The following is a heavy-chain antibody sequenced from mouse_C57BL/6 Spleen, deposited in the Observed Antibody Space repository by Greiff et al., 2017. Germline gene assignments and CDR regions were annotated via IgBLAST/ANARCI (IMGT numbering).Heavy chain of an antibody. Sequence: VQLQQSGPELVKPGASVKISCKASGYTFTDYYMNWVKQSHGKSLEWIGDINPNNGGTSYNHKFKGKATLTVDKSSSTAYMELRSLTSEDSAVYSGARYDGYYVNYAMDYWGQGTSVTVSS. CDR3: ARYDGYYVNYAMDY. D-gene: IGHD2-3*01. CDR2: INPNNGGT. J-gene: IGHJ4*01. CDR1: GYTFTDYY. V-gene: IGHV1-26*01.